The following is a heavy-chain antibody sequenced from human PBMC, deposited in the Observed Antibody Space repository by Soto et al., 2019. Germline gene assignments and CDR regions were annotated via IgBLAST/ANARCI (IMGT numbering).Heavy chain of an antibody. CDR1: GDSISNLDYF. J-gene: IGHJ5*02. V-gene: IGHV4-30-4*01. D-gene: IGHD7-27*01. CDR3: ARGRYCLTGRCFPNWFHP. CDR2: IYKSATT. Sequence: PSETLSLTCSVSGDSISNLDYFWAWIRQPPGQALEYIGYIYKSATTYYNPSFESRVAISVDTSKSQFSLNVTSVTAADTAVYFCARGRYCLTGRCFPNWFHPSGQAGLFTVS.